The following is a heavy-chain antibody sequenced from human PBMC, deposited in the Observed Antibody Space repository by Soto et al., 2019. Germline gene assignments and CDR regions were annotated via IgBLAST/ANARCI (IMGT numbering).Heavy chain of an antibody. CDR3: ARESGSSAYYYGMDV. CDR2: ISYDGSNK. D-gene: IGHD6-6*01. CDR1: GFTFSSYA. J-gene: IGHJ6*02. V-gene: IGHV3-30-3*01. Sequence: GGSLRLSCAASGFTFSSYAMHWVRQAPGKGLEWVAVISYDGSNKYYADSVKGRFTISRDNSKNTLYLQMNSLRAEDTAVYYCARESGSSAYYYGMDVWGQGTTVTVSS.